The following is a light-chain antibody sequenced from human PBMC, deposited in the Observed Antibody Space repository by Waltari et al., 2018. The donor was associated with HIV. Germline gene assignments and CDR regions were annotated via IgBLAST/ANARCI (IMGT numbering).Light chain of an antibody. CDR3: SSYAGSKNRVV. Sequence: QSALTQSPSASGSPGQAVTISCSGTSSDVGSYDYVSWYQQYPGKAPKLIIYDIYKRPSGLPHRFSGSKSGNTASLTVSGLQAEDEANYYCSSYAGSKNRVVFGGGTFLTVL. V-gene: IGLV2-8*01. CDR2: DIY. CDR1: SSDVGSYDY. J-gene: IGLJ2*01.